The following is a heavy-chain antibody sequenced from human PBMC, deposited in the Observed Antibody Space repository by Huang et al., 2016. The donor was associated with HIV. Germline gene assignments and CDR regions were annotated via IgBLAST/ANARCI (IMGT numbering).Heavy chain of an antibody. CDR2: IHYSGST. CDR3: ARHSDDFWSGYSYFDY. Sequence: QLQLQESGPGLVKPSETLSLTCTVSGGSISSSSYYWGWIRQPPGKGLAWIGSIHYSGSTYYNPSLKSRVTISVDTSKNQFSRKLSSVTAADTAVYYCARHSDDFWSGYSYFDYWGQGTLVPVSS. J-gene: IGHJ4*02. CDR1: GGSISSSSYY. V-gene: IGHV4-39*01. D-gene: IGHD3-3*01.